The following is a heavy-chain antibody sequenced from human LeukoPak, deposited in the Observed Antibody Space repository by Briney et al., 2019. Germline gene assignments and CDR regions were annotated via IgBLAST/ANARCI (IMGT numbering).Heavy chain of an antibody. J-gene: IGHJ6*02. V-gene: IGHV4-34*01. Sequence: GSLRLSCAASGFTFSSYGMHWVRQAPGKGLEWIGEINHSGSTNYNPSLKSRVTISVDTSKNQFSLKLSSVTAADTAVYYCARGGTTVTILYYYYGMDVWGQGTTVTVS. D-gene: IGHD4-17*01. CDR1: GFTFSSYG. CDR3: ARGGTTVTILYYYYGMDV. CDR2: INHSGST.